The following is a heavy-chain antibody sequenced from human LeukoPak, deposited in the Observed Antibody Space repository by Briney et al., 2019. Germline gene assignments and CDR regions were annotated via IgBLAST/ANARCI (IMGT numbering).Heavy chain of an antibody. V-gene: IGHV7-4-1*02. J-gene: IGHJ3*02. CDR3: ARTRYCDSTSCLGGRGAFDM. CDR2: INTNTENP. D-gene: IGHD2-2*01. CDR1: GYTFTKFA. Sequence: ASVKVSCKASGYTFTKFAMNWLRQAPGQGPEWMGWINTNTENPTYAQGFTGRLVFSLDTSISTAYLQISRLEAEDTAVYYCARTRYCDSTSCLGGRGAFDMWGQGTMVTVSP.